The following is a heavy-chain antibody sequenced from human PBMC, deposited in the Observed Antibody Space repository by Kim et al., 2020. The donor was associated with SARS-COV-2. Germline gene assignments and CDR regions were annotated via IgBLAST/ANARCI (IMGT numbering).Heavy chain of an antibody. Sequence: ASVKVSCKASGYTFTSYGISWVRQAPGQGLEWMGWISAYNGNTNYAQKLQGRVTMTTDTSTSTAYMELRSLRSDDTAVYYCARGALIFGVPVTSRDPTYYYYGMDVWGQGTTVTVSS. CDR3: ARGALIFGVPVTSRDPTYYYYGMDV. V-gene: IGHV1-18*01. CDR1: GYTFTSYG. CDR2: ISAYNGNT. D-gene: IGHD3-3*01. J-gene: IGHJ6*02.